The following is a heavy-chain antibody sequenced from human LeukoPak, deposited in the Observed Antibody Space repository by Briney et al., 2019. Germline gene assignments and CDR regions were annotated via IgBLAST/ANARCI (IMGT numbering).Heavy chain of an antibody. CDR3: VRAAYYYYDSGGYSHFDY. CDR2: IYNGGST. J-gene: IGHJ4*02. CDR1: GFTVTSNY. Sequence: GGSLRLSCAASGFTVTSNYMSWVRQAPGKGLEWVSLIYNGGSTYYADSVKGRFTISRDYSKNTLYLQMNSLRAEDTAVYYCVRAAYYYYDSGGYSHFDYWGQGTLVTVSS. D-gene: IGHD3-22*01. V-gene: IGHV3-53*01.